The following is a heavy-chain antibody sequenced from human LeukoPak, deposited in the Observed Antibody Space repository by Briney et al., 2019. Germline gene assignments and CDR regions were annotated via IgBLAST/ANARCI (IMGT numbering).Heavy chain of an antibody. Sequence: SGPTLVKPTQTLTLTCTFSGLSLSTSGVGVGWIRQPQGKALEWLALIYWDDDKRYSPSLKSRLTITKDTSKNQVVLTMTNMDPVDTATYYCAHRQDYHWNDLNYFDYWGQGTLVTVSS. D-gene: IGHD1-20*01. J-gene: IGHJ4*02. CDR1: GLSLSTSGVG. CDR3: AHRQDYHWNDLNYFDY. CDR2: IYWDDDK. V-gene: IGHV2-5*02.